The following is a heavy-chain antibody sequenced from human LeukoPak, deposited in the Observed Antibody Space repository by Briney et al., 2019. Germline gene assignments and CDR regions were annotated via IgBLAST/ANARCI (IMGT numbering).Heavy chain of an antibody. J-gene: IGHJ6*03. CDR3: ARSPLPQWFRELGHYYYYMDV. CDR2: IIPLFGTA. Sequence: GASVKVSCKASGGTFSSYVVNWVRQAPGQGLEWMGGIIPLFGTADYAQKLQGRVTITTDESTSTAYMELSSLRSGDTAVYYCARSPLPQWFRELGHYYYYMDVWGKGTTVTVSS. V-gene: IGHV1-69*05. CDR1: GGTFSSYV. D-gene: IGHD3-10*01.